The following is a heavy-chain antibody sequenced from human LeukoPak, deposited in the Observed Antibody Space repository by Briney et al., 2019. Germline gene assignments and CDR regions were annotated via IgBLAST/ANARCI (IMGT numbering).Heavy chain of an antibody. J-gene: IGHJ4*02. V-gene: IGHV4-39*01. D-gene: IGHD2-15*01. CDR1: GSSISSSSDY. CDR2: IYYSGRT. CDR3: ARHAGGYCSGGSCYPKYYFDY. Sequence: SSETLSLTCSVSGSSISSSSDYWGWIRQPPGKGLEWIGSIYYSGRTYYNLSLKSRVTISVDTSKNQFSLKLSSVTAADTAVYYCARHAGGYCSGGSCYPKYYFDYWGQGTLVTVSS.